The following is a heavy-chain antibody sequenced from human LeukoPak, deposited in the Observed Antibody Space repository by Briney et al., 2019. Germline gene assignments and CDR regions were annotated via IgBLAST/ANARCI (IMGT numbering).Heavy chain of an antibody. V-gene: IGHV4-38-2*02. CDR2: IYHSGST. J-gene: IGHJ5*02. CDR3: ARSGTYYNNWFDP. D-gene: IGHD3-10*01. CDR1: GYSISSGYY. Sequence: PSETLSLTCTVSGYSISSGYYWGWIRQPPGKGLEWIGSIYHSGSTYYNPSLKSRVTISVDTSKNQFSLKLNSVTAADTAVYYCARSGTYYNNWFDPWGQGTLVTVSS.